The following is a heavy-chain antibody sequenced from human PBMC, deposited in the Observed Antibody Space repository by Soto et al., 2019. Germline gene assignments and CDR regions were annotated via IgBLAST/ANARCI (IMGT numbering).Heavy chain of an antibody. CDR3: ALRSMAVVPEY. Sequence: SETLSLTCTVSGGSLSNHYWTWIRQSPGKGLEWIGSMYYRVNTNYNPSLESRVTMSVDTSTNQCSLTLTSMTAADTAVYYCALRSMAVVPEYWGQGTLVTVSS. J-gene: IGHJ4*02. D-gene: IGHD3-22*01. V-gene: IGHV4-59*11. CDR2: MYYRVNT. CDR1: GGSLSNHY.